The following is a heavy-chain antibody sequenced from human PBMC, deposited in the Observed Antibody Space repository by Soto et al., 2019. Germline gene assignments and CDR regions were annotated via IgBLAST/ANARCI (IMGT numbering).Heavy chain of an antibody. CDR2: INHSGST. Sequence: SETLSLTCAVYGGSFSGYYWSWIRQPPRKGLEWIGEINHSGSTNYNPSLKSRVTISVDTSKNQFSLKLSSVTAADTAVYYCARFTAAAGSRYYYYYGMDVWGQGTTVT. J-gene: IGHJ6*02. CDR1: GGSFSGYY. CDR3: ARFTAAAGSRYYYYYGMDV. D-gene: IGHD6-13*01. V-gene: IGHV4-34*01.